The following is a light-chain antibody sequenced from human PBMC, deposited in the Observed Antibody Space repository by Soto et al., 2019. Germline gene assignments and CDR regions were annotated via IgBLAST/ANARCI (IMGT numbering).Light chain of an antibody. J-gene: IGLJ1*01. CDR2: EVT. V-gene: IGLV2-8*01. Sequence: QSALTQPPSASGSPGQSVSISCTGTSSDVGGYNYVSWYQQRPGKVPKVIIYEVTKRPSGVPDRFSGSKSGNTASLTVSGLQAEDEADYFCSSYANNNNMLVFGTGTNVTVL. CDR1: SSDVGGYNY. CDR3: SSYANNNNMLV.